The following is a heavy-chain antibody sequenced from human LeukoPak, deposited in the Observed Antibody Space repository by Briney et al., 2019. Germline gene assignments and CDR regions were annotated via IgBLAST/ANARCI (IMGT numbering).Heavy chain of an antibody. CDR1: GFTFSDYY. Sequence: PGGSLRLSCAASGFTFSDYYMSWIRQAPGKGLEWVSYISSSGSTIYYADSVKGRFTISRDNAKNSLYLQMNSLRAEDTAVYYCARGPAYSSGWYYYYYYYGMDVWGQGTTVTVSS. CDR3: ARGPAYSSGWYYYYYYYGMDV. CDR2: ISSSGSTI. V-gene: IGHV3-11*04. D-gene: IGHD6-19*01. J-gene: IGHJ6*02.